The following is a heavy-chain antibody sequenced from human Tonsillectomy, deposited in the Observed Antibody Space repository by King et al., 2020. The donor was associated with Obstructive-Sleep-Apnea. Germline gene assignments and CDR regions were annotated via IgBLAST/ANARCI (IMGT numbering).Heavy chain of an antibody. D-gene: IGHD3-22*01. J-gene: IGHJ3*01. CDR3: AKNYYDSSGYYSSDTFDL. CDR1: GYTFTSNG. Sequence: VQLVESGAEVKKPGASVKVSCKASGYTFTSNGISWVRQAPGQGLEWMGWISAYNGNTKYSQKFQGRVTMTTDTSTSTAYMELRSLRSDDTAVYYCAKNYYDSSGYYSSDTFDLWGQGTMVIVSS. V-gene: IGHV1-18*01. CDR2: ISAYNGNT.